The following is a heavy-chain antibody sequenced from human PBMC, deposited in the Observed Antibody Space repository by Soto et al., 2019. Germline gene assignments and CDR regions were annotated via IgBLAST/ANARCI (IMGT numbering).Heavy chain of an antibody. CDR3: ARAMTPLGAPAWYYFDS. J-gene: IGHJ4*02. Sequence: QVQLQESGPGLMKPSETLSLTCTVSGASITGSSYWSWIRQPAGKGLEWIGRFSLSGTTNYNPSLRGRVTMSADVSKNQFSLRLPSVTAADTALYYCARAMTPLGAPAWYYFDSWGQGTLVTVSS. CDR1: GASITGSSY. V-gene: IGHV4-4*07. D-gene: IGHD2-15*01. CDR2: FSLSGTT.